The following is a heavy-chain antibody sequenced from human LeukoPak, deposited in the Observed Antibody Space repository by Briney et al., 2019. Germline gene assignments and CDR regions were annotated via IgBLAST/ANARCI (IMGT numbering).Heavy chain of an antibody. V-gene: IGHV4-61*09. Sequence: PSQTLSLTCTVSGGSISSGSYYWSWIRQPAGKRLVWIGHIYRSGSNNYNPSLKCRVTISVDTTKNQFSLKLSSVAAADTAVYYCARDSGYFDWLLTPDHYYYYMDVWGKGTTVTISS. CDR3: ARDSGYFDWLLTPDHYYYYMDV. CDR2: IYRSGSN. D-gene: IGHD3-9*01. CDR1: GGSISSGSYY. J-gene: IGHJ6*03.